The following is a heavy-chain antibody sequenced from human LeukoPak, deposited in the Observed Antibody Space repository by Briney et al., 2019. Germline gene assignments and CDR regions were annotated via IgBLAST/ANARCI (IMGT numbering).Heavy chain of an antibody. V-gene: IGHV3-23*01. D-gene: IGHD3-22*01. CDR1: GFTFSSYA. J-gene: IGHJ6*02. CDR2: ISGSGGST. Sequence: GGSLRLSCAASGFTFSSYAMSWVRQAPGKGLEWVSAISGSGGSTYYADSVKGRFTISRDNSKNTLYLQMNSLRAEDTAVYYCAKGRHYYDSSGYPDYYYGMDVWGQGTTVTVSS. CDR3: AKGRHYYDSSGYPDYYYGMDV.